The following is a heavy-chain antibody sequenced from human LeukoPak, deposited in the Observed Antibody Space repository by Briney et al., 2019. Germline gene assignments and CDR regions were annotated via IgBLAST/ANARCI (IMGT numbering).Heavy chain of an antibody. CDR2: ISSDGNT. CDR1: GFTVSSSS. V-gene: IGHV3-66*01. J-gene: IGHJ6*02. Sequence: GGSLRLSCAASGFTVSSSSMNWVRLGPGKGLEWVAVISSDGNTYYADSVKGRFTISRDNSRNTLSLQMHGLRADDTAVYYCARGQEQFSSPWQWGPRRKNFYYYGMDVWGQGTTVTVSS. D-gene: IGHD6-19*01. CDR3: ARGQEQFSSPWQWGPRRKNFYYYGMDV.